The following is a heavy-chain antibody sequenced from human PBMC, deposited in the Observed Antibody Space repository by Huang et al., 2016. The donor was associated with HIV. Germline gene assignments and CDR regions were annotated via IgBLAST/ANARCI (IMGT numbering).Heavy chain of an antibody. Sequence: EVQLVESGGGLVQPGGSLRLSCAASGFTFSSYSMNWVRQAPGKGLEWVSYISSSSSTIYYADSVKGRFTIPRDNAKTSLYLQMNSLRAEDTAVYYCARVRAVVGTSTTDAFDIWGQGTMVTVSS. V-gene: IGHV3-48*01. CDR2: ISSSSSTI. D-gene: IGHD2-2*01. CDR3: ARVRAVVGTSTTDAFDI. CDR1: GFTFSSYS. J-gene: IGHJ3*02.